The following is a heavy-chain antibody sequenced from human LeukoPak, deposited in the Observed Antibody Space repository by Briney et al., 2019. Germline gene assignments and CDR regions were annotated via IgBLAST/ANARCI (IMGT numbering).Heavy chain of an antibody. Sequence: SETLSLTCNVSGGSTSNSLYYWGWLRQPPGKGLVWLGSGYYSGSTYYNPSLKSRVTISVDTSKNQFSLKLNSVTAADTAVYYCARDGAMVRGAPWFDYWGQGALVTVSS. CDR3: ARDGAMVRGAPWFDY. J-gene: IGHJ4*02. D-gene: IGHD3-10*01. CDR1: GGSTSNSLYY. CDR2: GYYSGST. V-gene: IGHV4-39*07.